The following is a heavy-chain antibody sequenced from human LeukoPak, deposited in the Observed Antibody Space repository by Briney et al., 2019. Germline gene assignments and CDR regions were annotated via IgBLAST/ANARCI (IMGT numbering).Heavy chain of an antibody. CDR2: INSSGSTI. CDR1: GCTFDDYG. V-gene: IGHV3-48*03. D-gene: IGHD3-10*02. Sequence: GGSLRLSCAASGCTFDDYGMSWVRQAPGKGLEWVAYINSSGSTIYYADSVKGRFTISRDNAKNSLYLQMNSRRAEDTAGYYCAELGITMIGGVWGKGTTVTISS. CDR3: AELGITMIGGV. J-gene: IGHJ6*04.